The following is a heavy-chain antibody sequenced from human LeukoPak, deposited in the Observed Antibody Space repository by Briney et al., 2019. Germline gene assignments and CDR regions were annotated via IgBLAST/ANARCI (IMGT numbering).Heavy chain of an antibody. V-gene: IGHV4-34*01. CDR3: ARAEGYCSSTSCPGSWFDP. CDR2: INHSGST. CDR1: GGAFSGYY. Sequence: SETLSLTCADYGGAFSGYYWSWIRQPPGKGLEWIGEINHSGSTNYNPSLKSRVTISVDTSKNQFSLKLSSVTAADTAVYYCARAEGYCSSTSCPGSWFDPWGQGTLVTVSS. D-gene: IGHD2-2*01. J-gene: IGHJ5*02.